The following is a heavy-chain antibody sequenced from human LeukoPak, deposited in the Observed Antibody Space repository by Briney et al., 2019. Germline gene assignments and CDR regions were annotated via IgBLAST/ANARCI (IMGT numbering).Heavy chain of an antibody. CDR1: GYSISSTYY. J-gene: IGHJ4*02. CDR2: VFHSGNT. Sequence: SETLSLTCTVSGYSISSTYYWGWIRQPPGKGLEWVGSVFHSGNTYYNPSLKSRLTISADTSKNQFSLTLTSVTAADTAVYYCARDRSVGVLPAPPFDYWGQGTLVTVSS. D-gene: IGHD6-6*01. V-gene: IGHV4-38-2*02. CDR3: ARDRSVGVLPAPPFDY.